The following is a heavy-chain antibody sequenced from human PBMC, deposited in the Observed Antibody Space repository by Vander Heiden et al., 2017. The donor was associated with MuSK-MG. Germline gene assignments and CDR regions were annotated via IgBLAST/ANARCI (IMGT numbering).Heavy chain of an antibody. CDR1: GFTFSSYS. V-gene: IGHV3-21*01. Sequence: EVQLVESGGGLVKPGGSLRLSCAASGFTFSSYSMNWVRQAPGKGLEWVSSISSSSSSLYYADSVKGRFTISRDNAKNSLYLQMNSLRAEDTAVYYCARDTYYSLDYWGQGTLVTVAS. CDR2: ISSSSSSL. J-gene: IGHJ4*02. D-gene: IGHD4-4*01. CDR3: ARDTYYSLDY.